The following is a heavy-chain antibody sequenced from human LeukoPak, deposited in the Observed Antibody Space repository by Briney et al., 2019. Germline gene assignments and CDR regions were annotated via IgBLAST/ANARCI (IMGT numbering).Heavy chain of an antibody. J-gene: IGHJ4*02. V-gene: IGHV1-24*01. CDR3: ATGIGTRAVTMIPA. CDR2: FDPEDGET. D-gene: IGHD3-22*01. Sequence: ASVKVSCKVSGYTLTELSMHWVRQAPGKGLEWMGGFDPEDGETIYAQKFQGRVTMTEDTSTDTAYTELSSLRSEDTAVYYCATGIGTRAVTMIPAWGQGTLVTVSS. CDR1: GYTLTELS.